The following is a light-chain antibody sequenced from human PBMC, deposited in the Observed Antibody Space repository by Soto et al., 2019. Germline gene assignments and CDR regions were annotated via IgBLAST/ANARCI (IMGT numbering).Light chain of an antibody. Sequence: QSVLTQPASVSDSPGQSITISCTGTSSDVGGSNFVSWYQQHPGKPHKLIIYDVANRPSGVSNRFSGSKSGSTASLIISRLQTEDEADYYCVSYTSSTTYVFGTGTKLTVL. V-gene: IGLV2-14*03. J-gene: IGLJ1*01. CDR1: SSDVGGSNF. CDR2: DVA. CDR3: VSYTSSTTYV.